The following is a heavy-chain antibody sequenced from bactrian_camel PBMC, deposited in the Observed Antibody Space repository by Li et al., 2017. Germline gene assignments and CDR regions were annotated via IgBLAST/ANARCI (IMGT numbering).Heavy chain of an antibody. D-gene: IGHD5*01. J-gene: IGHJ4*01. CDR1: GFNFNSYW. CDR3: ATARVVTWDYGYTD. CDR2: INDDGGRT. Sequence: QLVESGGGLVQPGGSVRLSCQASGFNFNSYWMYWVRQAPGKGLEWVSAINDDGGRTYYADSVKGRFTISRDNAKGTAYLQMDNLKTEDTAVYYCATARVVTWDYGYTDWGQGTQVTVS. V-gene: IGHV3S1*01.